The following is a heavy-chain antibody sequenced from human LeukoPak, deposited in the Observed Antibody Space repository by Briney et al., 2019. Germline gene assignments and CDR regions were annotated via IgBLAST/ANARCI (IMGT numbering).Heavy chain of an antibody. CDR3: ASSRKSHLPQEN. CDR1: GFTFSSYE. V-gene: IGHV3-48*03. CDR2: ISSSGSTI. J-gene: IGHJ4*02. Sequence: GGSLRLSCAASGFTFSSYEMNWVRQAPGKGREWVSYISSSGSTISYADSVKGRFTISRDNAKNSLYLQMNSLRVEDTAVYYCASSRKSHLPQENWGQGTLVTVSS.